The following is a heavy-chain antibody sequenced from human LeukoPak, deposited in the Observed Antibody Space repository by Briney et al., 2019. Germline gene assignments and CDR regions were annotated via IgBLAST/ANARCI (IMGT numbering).Heavy chain of an antibody. Sequence: GRSLRLSCAASGFTFSSYGIHWVRQAPGKGLEWVANIKEDGGEEYYVDSVKGRFTISRDNAKNSLYLQMNSLRAEDTAVYYCARQYSGSYHQFDYWGQGALVTVSS. J-gene: IGHJ4*02. CDR2: IKEDGGEE. CDR3: ARQYSGSYHQFDY. CDR1: GFTFSSYG. D-gene: IGHD1-26*01. V-gene: IGHV3-7*02.